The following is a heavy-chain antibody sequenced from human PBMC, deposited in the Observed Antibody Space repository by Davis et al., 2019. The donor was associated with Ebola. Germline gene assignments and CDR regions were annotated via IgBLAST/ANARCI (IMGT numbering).Heavy chain of an antibody. J-gene: IGHJ4*02. V-gene: IGHV1-46*01. CDR3: ARELRPSVGLLRSPQGY. CDR1: GYTFTSYY. D-gene: IGHD1-26*01. Sequence: SVQVSCMASGYTFTSYYMHWVRQAPGQGLEWMGIINPSGGSTSYAQKFQGRVTMTRDTSTSTVYMELSSLRSEDTAVYYCARELRPSVGLLRSPQGYWGQGTLVTVSS. CDR2: INPSGGST.